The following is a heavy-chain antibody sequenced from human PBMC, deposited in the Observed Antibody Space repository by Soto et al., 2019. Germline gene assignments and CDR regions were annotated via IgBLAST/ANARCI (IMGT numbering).Heavy chain of an antibody. J-gene: IGHJ1*01. CDR3: AKETSISFGVVTHTIDKSLHN. V-gene: IGHV3-23*01. CDR1: VFTCIIYS. Sequence: WQCXRLACSSSVFTCIIYSIGWVRHAPGKGLGWVSAISGSGGSTYYADSVNGRFTISRYNSKNTLYLQMTSLRAEDTAVYYCAKETSISFGVVTHTIDKSLHNWGQGTLVTVSS. D-gene: IGHD3-3*01. CDR2: ISGSGGST.